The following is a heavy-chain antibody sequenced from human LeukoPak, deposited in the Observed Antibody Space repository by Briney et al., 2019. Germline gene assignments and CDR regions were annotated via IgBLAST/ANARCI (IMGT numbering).Heavy chain of an antibody. D-gene: IGHD2-21*01. V-gene: IGHV3-30-3*01. CDR2: ISYDGSNK. CDR1: GFTFSSYA. Sequence: GGSLRLSCSASGFTFSSYALHWVRQAPGKGLEWVAVISYDGSNKYYADSVKGRFTISRDNSKNSLYLQMNSLRAEDTAVYYCARDPLDCGGDCYYFEYWGQGTLVTVSS. J-gene: IGHJ4*02. CDR3: ARDPLDCGGDCYYFEY.